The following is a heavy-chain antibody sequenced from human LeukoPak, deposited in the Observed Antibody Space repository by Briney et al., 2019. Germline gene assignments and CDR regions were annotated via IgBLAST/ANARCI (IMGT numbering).Heavy chain of an antibody. CDR3: ARENQQPPLNWFDP. CDR2: IYYSGST. Sequence: SETLSLTCTVSGGSISSGGYYWSWIRQRPGKGLEWIGYIYYSGSTYYNPSLKSRVTISVDTSKNQFSLKLSSVTAADTAVYYCARENQQPPLNWFDPWGQGTLVTVSS. V-gene: IGHV4-31*03. CDR1: GGSISSGGYY. D-gene: IGHD6-13*01. J-gene: IGHJ5*02.